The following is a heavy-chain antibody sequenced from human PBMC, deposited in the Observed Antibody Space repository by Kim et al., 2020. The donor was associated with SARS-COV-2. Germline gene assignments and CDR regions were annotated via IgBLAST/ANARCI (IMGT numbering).Heavy chain of an antibody. Sequence: SQTLSLTCAISGDSVSSNSAAWNWIRQSPSRGLEWLGRTYYRSKWSNDYAISVKSRITINPDTSKNQFSLQLNSVTPEDTALYYCARRTKNSGLHAGMDVWGQGTTVTVSS. CDR2: TYYRSKWSN. J-gene: IGHJ6*02. D-gene: IGHD1-26*01. CDR3: ARRTKNSGLHAGMDV. CDR1: GDSVSSNSAA. V-gene: IGHV6-1*01.